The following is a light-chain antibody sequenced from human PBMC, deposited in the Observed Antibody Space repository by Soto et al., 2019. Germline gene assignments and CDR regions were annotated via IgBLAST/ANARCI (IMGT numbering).Light chain of an antibody. CDR2: GAS. J-gene: IGKJ4*01. Sequence: EIVLTQSPGTLSLSPGERATLSCRASQSVTSSLAWYQQKPGQAPRLLLYGASTRATGVPARFSGSGSGTEFTLTISSLQSEDFADYYCQQYSNWPLTFGGGTKVDIK. CDR3: QQYSNWPLT. CDR1: QSVTSS. V-gene: IGKV3-15*01.